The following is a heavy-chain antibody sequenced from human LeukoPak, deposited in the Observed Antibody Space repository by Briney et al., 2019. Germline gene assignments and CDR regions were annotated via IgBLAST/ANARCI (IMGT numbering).Heavy chain of an antibody. CDR1: GYTFTVYY. CDR2: VNSDSGAT. J-gene: IGHJ4*02. V-gene: IGHV1-2*02. CDR3: ARVWAYYGSGSYPDY. Sequence: ASVKVSCKASGYTFTVYYIHWVRQAPGQGLEWMGWVNSDSGATNYEQKFQGRVTMTRDTSISTAYMELSRLRSDDTAVYYCARVWAYYGSGSYPDYWGQGTLVTVSS. D-gene: IGHD3-10*01.